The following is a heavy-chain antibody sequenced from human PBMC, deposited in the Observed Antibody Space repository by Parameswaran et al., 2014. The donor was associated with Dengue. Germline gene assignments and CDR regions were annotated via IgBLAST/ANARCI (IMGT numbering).Heavy chain of an antibody. J-gene: IGHJ6*03. CDR3: ARDHYYGSGSYYNGYYYYMDV. Sequence: WVRQAPGQGLEWMGWINTNTGNPTYAQGFTGRFVFSLDTSVSTAYLQISSLKAEDTAVYYCARDHYYGSGSYYNGYYYYMDVWARTTVTVSS. CDR2: INTNTGNP. D-gene: IGHD3-10*01. V-gene: IGHV7-4-1*02.